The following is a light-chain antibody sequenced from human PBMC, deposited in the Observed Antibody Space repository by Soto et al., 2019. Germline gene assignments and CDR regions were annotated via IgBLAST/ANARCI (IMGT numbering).Light chain of an antibody. CDR2: WAS. V-gene: IGKV4-1*01. CDR1: QNVLHGSNY. CDR3: QQYNTTPVT. Sequence: DNVMTQSPDSLAVSLGDRATINCKSSQNVLHGSNYLAWYQLKPGQPPNLLIYWASTRESGVPDRFSGSGSGTDFTLTISSLHAEDVAVYYCQQYNTTPVTFGQGTQVEIK. J-gene: IGKJ1*01.